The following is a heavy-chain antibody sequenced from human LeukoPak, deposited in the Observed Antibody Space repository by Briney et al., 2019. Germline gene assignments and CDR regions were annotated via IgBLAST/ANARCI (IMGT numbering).Heavy chain of an antibody. J-gene: IGHJ4*02. CDR2: ISAYNGNT. CDR3: ARADSTVVTHYFDY. Sequence: ASVKVSCKASGYTFTSYDINWVRQAPGQGLEWMGWISAYNGNTNYAQKLQGRVTMTTDTSTSTAYMELRSLRSDDTAVYYCARADSTVVTHYFDYWGQGTLVTVSS. CDR1: GYTFTSYD. D-gene: IGHD4-23*01. V-gene: IGHV1-18*01.